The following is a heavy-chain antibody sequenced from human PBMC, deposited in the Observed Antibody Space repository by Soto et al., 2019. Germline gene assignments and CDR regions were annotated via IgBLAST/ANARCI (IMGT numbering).Heavy chain of an antibody. J-gene: IGHJ5*02. Sequence: SETLSLTCAVSGYSISTGFNWAWIRQPPGKGLEWIGSIYHSGSTYYNLSLKSRVTISSDASKNQISLKLSSVTAADTAVYYCARSPGYFTISSLDPWGQGTLVTVSS. D-gene: IGHD2-8*01. CDR3: ARSPGYFTISSLDP. V-gene: IGHV4-38-2*01. CDR2: IYHSGST. CDR1: GYSISTGFN.